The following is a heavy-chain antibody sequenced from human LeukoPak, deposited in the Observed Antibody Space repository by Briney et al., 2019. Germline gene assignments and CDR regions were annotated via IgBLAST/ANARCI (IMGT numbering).Heavy chain of an antibody. Sequence: GGSLRLSCAASGLTFRSYGMHWVRQAPGKGLEWVAVISYDGSNKYYADSVKGRFTISRDNSKNTLYLQMNSLRAEDTAVYYCARDGAIGITMVRGVFDYWGQGILVTVSS. CDR1: GLTFRSYG. D-gene: IGHD3-10*01. J-gene: IGHJ4*02. CDR2: ISYDGSNK. CDR3: ARDGAIGITMVRGVFDY. V-gene: IGHV3-30*19.